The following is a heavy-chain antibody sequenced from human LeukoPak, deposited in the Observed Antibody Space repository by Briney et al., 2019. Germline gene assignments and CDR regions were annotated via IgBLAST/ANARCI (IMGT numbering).Heavy chain of an antibody. Sequence: GGSLRLSCTASGFTFGDYAMSWFRQAPGKGLEWVGFIRSKAYGGTTEYAASVKGRLTISRDNAKNSLYLQMNSLRAEDTAVYYCARDLQGHNWNYLAYYYYGMDVWGQGTTVTVSS. CDR1: GFTFGDYA. V-gene: IGHV3-49*03. CDR2: IRSKAYGGTT. CDR3: ARDLQGHNWNYLAYYYYGMDV. J-gene: IGHJ6*02. D-gene: IGHD1-7*01.